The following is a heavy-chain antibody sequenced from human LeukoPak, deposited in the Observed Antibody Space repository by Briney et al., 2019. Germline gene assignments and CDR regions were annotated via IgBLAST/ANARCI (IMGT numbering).Heavy chain of an antibody. D-gene: IGHD3-10*01. J-gene: IGHJ4*02. CDR3: ARELVRGVIY. CDR1: GGSISSYY. CDR2: IYYSGST. V-gene: IGHV4-59*12. Sequence: SETLSLTCTVSGGSISSYYWSWIRQPPGKGLEWIGYIYYSGSTNYNPSLKSRVTISVDTSKNQFSLKLSSVTAADTAVYYCARELVRGVIYWGQGTLVTVSS.